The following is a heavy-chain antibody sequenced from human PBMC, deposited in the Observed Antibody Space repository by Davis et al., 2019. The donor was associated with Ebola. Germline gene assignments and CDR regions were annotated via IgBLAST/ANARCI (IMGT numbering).Heavy chain of an antibody. V-gene: IGHV4-39*07. CDR3: ARGYSSSWYPIFDY. Sequence: MPGGSLRLSCTVSGGSISSSSYYWGWIRQPPGKGLEWIGEINHSGSTNYNPSLKSRVTISVDTSKNQFSLKLSSVTAADTAVYYCARGYSSSWYPIFDYWGQGTLVTVSS. D-gene: IGHD6-13*01. J-gene: IGHJ4*02. CDR2: INHSGST. CDR1: GGSISSSSYY.